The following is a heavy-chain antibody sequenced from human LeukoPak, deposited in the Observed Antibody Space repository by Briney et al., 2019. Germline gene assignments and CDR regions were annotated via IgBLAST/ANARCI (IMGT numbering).Heavy chain of an antibody. CDR3: AKTGGPWD. CDR2: ICRDGTT. Sequence: GGSLGLSCAASGFTVSTSYMTWVRQAPGKGLEWVSVICRDGTTYYADSVKGRFTISRDNSKNTLYLQMNSLRAEDTAVYYCAKTGGPWDWGQGTLVTVSS. CDR1: GFTVSTSY. J-gene: IGHJ4*02. D-gene: IGHD7-27*01. V-gene: IGHV3-53*01.